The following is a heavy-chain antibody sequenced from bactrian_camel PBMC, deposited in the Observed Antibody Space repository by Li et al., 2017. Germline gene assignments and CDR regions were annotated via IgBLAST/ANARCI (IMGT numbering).Heavy chain of an antibody. V-gene: IGHV3S26*01. CDR1: GYTYSSDC. Sequence: HVQLVESGGGSVQAGGSLRLSCGVSGYTYSSDCMGWFRQAPGKEREGVAAIDSDGRTSYADSVKGRFTISQDNPKNTLYLEMSSLKPEDTAMYFCASLCADDICDGDDRSPDRRRCAHWGRGTQVTVS. J-gene: IGHJ4*01. CDR2: IDSDGRT. D-gene: IGHD3*01. CDR3: ASLCADDICDGDDRSPDRRRCAH.